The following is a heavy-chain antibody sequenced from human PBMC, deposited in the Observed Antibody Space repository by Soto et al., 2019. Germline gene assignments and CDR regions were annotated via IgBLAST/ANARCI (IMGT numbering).Heavy chain of an antibody. CDR1: GYSFTSYW. Sequence: GESLKISCKGSGYSFTSYWIGWVRQMPGKGLEWMGIIYPGDSDTRYSPSFQGQVTISADKSVSTAYLQWSSLKASDTAMYYCARQRGYDFWSGYLDVWGQGTTVTVSS. CDR3: ARQRGYDFWSGYLDV. D-gene: IGHD3-3*01. CDR2: IYPGDSDT. V-gene: IGHV5-51*01. J-gene: IGHJ6*02.